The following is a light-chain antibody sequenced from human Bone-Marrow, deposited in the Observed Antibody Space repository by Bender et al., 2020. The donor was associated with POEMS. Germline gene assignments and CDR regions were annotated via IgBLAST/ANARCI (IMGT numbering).Light chain of an antibody. V-gene: IGLV1-44*01. CDR1: SSKFGSYP. Sequence: QSVLTQPPSASGTPGQRVTISCSGSSSKFGSYPVNWYQQLPGAAPKLVIFNNSQRPSGVPDRFSGSNSGTSASLAISGLLSVDEADCYCATWDDSLNGWVFGGGTKLTVL. CDR2: NNS. J-gene: IGLJ3*02. CDR3: ATWDDSLNGWV.